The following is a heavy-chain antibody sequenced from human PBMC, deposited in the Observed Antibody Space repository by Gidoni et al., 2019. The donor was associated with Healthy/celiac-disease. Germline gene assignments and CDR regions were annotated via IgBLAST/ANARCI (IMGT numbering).Heavy chain of an antibody. CDR1: GFTFSSYG. Sequence: QVQLVESGGGVVQPGGSLRLSCAASGFTFSSYGMHWVRQAPGKGLEWVAFLRYEGSNKYYADSVKGRFTISRDNSKNTLYLQMNSLRAEDTAVYYCAKDINSSSWYDAFDIWGLGTMVTVSS. D-gene: IGHD6-13*01. CDR3: AKDINSSSWYDAFDI. V-gene: IGHV3-30*02. J-gene: IGHJ3*02. CDR2: LRYEGSNK.